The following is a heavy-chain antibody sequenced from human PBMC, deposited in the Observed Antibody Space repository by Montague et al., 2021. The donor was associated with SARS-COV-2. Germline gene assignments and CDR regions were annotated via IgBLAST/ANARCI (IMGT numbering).Heavy chain of an antibody. CDR3: ASSGITLTGLDAFDI. CDR2: TYYRSKWDS. J-gene: IGHJ3*02. V-gene: IGHV6-1*01. D-gene: IGHD3-9*01. Sequence: CAISGDSVSSKSVAWNWLRQSPSRGLEWLGRTYYRSKWDSDYAEASKXXLVIPPDTSKNQVSLQLNSVIPEDTAVYFCASSGITLTGLDAFDIWGQGTMVTVSS. CDR1: GDSVSSKSVA.